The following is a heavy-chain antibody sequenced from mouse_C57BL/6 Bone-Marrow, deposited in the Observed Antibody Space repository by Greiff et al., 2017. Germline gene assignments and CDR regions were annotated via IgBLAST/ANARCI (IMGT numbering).Heavy chain of an antibody. J-gene: IGHJ1*03. CDR2: INPSSGYT. CDR1: GYTFTSYS. Sequence: VQLQQSGAELAKPGASVKMSCKASGYTFTSYSIHWVKQRPGQGLEWIGYINPSSGYTKYNQKFKDKATLNADKSSSKAYMQLSSLTYEASAFYYCAIEPRWYFDVWGTGTTVTVSS. CDR3: AIEPRWYFDV. V-gene: IGHV1-7*01.